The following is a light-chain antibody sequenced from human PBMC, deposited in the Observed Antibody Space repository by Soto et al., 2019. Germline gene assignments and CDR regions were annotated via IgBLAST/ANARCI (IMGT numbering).Light chain of an antibody. J-gene: IGLJ1*01. V-gene: IGLV2-14*01. CDR2: DVS. CDR1: SSDVGGYNY. Sequence: QSALTQPASVSGSPGQSITISCTGTSSDVGGYNYVSWYQQHPGKAPKLMIYDVSNRPSGVSNRFSGSKSGNTASLTISGLQADDEADYYCSSYTSSSTLAVIYGTGTKVTVL. CDR3: SSYTSSSTLAVI.